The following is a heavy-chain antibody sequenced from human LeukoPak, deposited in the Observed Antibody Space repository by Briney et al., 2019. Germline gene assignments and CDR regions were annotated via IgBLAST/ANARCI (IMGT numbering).Heavy chain of an antibody. CDR1: GGSFSSYY. V-gene: IGHV4-34*01. CDR3: ARDDGSY. Sequence: SETLSLTCAVYGGSFSSYYWSWIRQPPGKGLEWIGEINDSGSTNYNPSLKSRVTISLDTSKNQFSLKLSSVTAADTAVYYCARDDGSYWGQGTLVTVSS. D-gene: IGHD1-1*01. CDR2: INDSGST. J-gene: IGHJ4*02.